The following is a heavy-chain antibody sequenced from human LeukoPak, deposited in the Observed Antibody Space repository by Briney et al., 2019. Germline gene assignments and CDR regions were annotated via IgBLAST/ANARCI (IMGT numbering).Heavy chain of an antibody. J-gene: IGHJ6*03. CDR1: GFTVSSDY. V-gene: IGHV3-53*01. CDR3: ARGTRNPGRLMDV. Sequence: GGSLRLSCAASGFTVSSDYMSWVRQAPGKGLEWVSVIYSGGSTYYADSVKGRFTISRDNSKNTLYLQMNSLRAADTAVYYCARGTRNPGRLMDVWGKGTTVTVSS. CDR2: IYSGGST. D-gene: IGHD3/OR15-3a*01.